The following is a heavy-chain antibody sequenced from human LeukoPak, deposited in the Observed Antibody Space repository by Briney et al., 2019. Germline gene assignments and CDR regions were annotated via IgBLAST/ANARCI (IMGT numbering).Heavy chain of an antibody. CDR1: GFSFTTYG. V-gene: IGHV3-30*02. CDR2: MQYDGSEE. CDR3: AGKAAAYYFVY. J-gene: IGHJ4*02. D-gene: IGHD2-2*01. Sequence: QPGGSLRLSCAASGFSFTTYGMHWVRQAPGKGLEWVTFMQYDGSEEYYADSVKGRFTISRDNSKNTLYLQMDSLRGEDTAVYYCAGKAAAYYFVYRGQGTLVTVSS.